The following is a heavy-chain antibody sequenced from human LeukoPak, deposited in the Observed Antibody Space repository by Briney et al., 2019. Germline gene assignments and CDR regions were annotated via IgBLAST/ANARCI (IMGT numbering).Heavy chain of an antibody. V-gene: IGHV3-21*01. D-gene: IGHD3-22*01. CDR3: ARVVYDSSGYYYQGFYYYYYMDV. Sequence: GGTLRLSCAASGFTFSSYSMNWVRQAPGKGLEWVSSISSSSSYIYYADSVKGRFTISRDNAKNSLYLQMNSLRAEDTAVYYCARVVYDSSGYYYQGFYYYYYMDVWGKGTTVTVSS. CDR2: ISSSSSYI. CDR1: GFTFSSYS. J-gene: IGHJ6*03.